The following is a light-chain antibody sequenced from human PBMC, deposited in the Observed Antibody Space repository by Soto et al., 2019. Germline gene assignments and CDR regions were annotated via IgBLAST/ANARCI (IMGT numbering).Light chain of an antibody. CDR1: QSLLYNINNINY. V-gene: IGKV4-1*01. CDR2: WAS. CDR3: QQCYSSPWT. J-gene: IGKJ1*01. Sequence: DIVMTQYPDSLAVSLGERATINCKSSQSLLYNINNINYLAWYQQKPGQPPKLLFYWASTRESGVPDRFSGSGSGTGFTLTISSLQAEDVAVYYCQQCYSSPWTFGQGTKVEVK.